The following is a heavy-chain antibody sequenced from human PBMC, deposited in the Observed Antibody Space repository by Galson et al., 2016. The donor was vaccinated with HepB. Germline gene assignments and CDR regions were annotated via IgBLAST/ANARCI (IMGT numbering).Heavy chain of an antibody. D-gene: IGHD3/OR15-3a*01. CDR3: ARGGLGNYYAYGMDV. J-gene: IGHJ6*02. V-gene: IGHV3-30*03. CDR1: GFTFSNYG. Sequence: SLRLSCAASGFTFSNYGIHWVRQVSGKGLEWVAVMAFDGSDKYYTDSVRGRFTISRDNSNNTLYLQMNSLRAEDTAVYYCARGGLGNYYAYGMDVWGHGTTVTVSS. CDR2: MAFDGSDK.